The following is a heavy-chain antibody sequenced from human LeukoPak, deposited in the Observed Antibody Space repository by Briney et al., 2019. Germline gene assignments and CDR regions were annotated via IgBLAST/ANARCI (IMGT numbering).Heavy chain of an antibody. CDR2: IYPGDSDT. V-gene: IGHV5-51*01. J-gene: IGHJ4*02. D-gene: IGHD1-26*01. Sequence: GESLEISCKGSGYSFTSYWIGWVRQMPGKGLEWMGIIYPGDSDTRYRPSFQGQVTISADKSISTAYLQWNSLNASDTAMYYCARLQSSGSYYTGKFDYWGQGTLVTVSS. CDR3: ARLQSSGSYYTGKFDY. CDR1: GYSFTSYW.